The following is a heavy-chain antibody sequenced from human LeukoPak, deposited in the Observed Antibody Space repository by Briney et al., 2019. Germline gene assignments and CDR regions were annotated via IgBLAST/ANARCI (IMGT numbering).Heavy chain of an antibody. D-gene: IGHD3-22*01. CDR3: ANGAVDYYGSSGYYFFDY. J-gene: IGHJ4*02. CDR1: GFSLTTSGVG. CDR2: IYWNDDK. V-gene: IGHV2-5*01. Sequence: ESGPTLVKPTQTLTLTCTFSGFSLTTSGVGVGWIRQPPGKALEWLALIYWNDDKRYSPSLKSRLTITKDTSKNQVVLTMTNMDPVDKSTNYCANGAVDYYGSSGYYFFDYWGQGTLVNGSS.